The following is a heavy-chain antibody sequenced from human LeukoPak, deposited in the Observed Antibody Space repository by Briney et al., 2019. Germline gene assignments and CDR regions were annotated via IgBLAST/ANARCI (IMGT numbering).Heavy chain of an antibody. CDR2: IYSSGST. CDR3: ARDRRPPYYDSSGYYDGFDI. V-gene: IGHV4-4*07. Sequence: SETLSLTCSVSGDSISSYYWSWIRQPAGKGLEWIGRIYSSGSTNYNPSLKSRVTMSVDTSKHQFSLTLNSVTAADTAVYYCARDRRPPYYDSSGYYDGFDIWGPGTMVTVSS. CDR1: GDSISSYY. J-gene: IGHJ3*02. D-gene: IGHD3-22*01.